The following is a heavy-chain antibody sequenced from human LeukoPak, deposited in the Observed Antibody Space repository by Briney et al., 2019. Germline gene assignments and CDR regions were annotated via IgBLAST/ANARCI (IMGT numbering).Heavy chain of an antibody. CDR3: AKEGTPHVSTWYDL. CDR2: ISYEGGTQ. D-gene: IGHD3-10*01. J-gene: IGHJ5*02. CDR1: GVTLSPYG. V-gene: IGHV3-30*18. Sequence: PGGSLRLPCAASGVTLSPYGMHWVRQAPGKGLEWVAVISYEGGTQHYADSVKGRFIISRDNPRNTLYLQMNILRTEDTAVYYCAKEGTPHVSTWYDLWGQGTQVIVSS.